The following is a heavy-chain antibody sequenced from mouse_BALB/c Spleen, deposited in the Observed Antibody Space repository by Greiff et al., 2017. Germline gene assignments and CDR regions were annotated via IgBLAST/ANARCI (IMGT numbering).Heavy chain of an antibody. V-gene: IGHV5-6*01. Sequence: EVQLVESGGDLVKPGGSLKLSCAASGFTFSSYGMSWVRQTPDKRLEWVATISSGGSYTYYPDSVKGRFTISRDNAKNTLYLQMSSLKSEDTAMYYCARHDYYGDYWGQGTTLTVSS. CDR2: ISSGGSYT. CDR1: GFTFSSYG. D-gene: IGHD2-4*01. J-gene: IGHJ2*01. CDR3: ARHDYYGDY.